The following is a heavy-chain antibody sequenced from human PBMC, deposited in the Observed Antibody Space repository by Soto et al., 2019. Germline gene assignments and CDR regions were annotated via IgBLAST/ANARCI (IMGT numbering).Heavy chain of an antibody. Sequence: GGSLRLSCAASGFTFSSYSMSWVRQAPGKGLEWVSGFRTGGDDGPTYYADSVKGRFTLAIYNSKNTLNLQMNSLIAEDTAVYYCATPRGNTGYRLYYWGQGPLVTVSS. D-gene: IGHD3-9*01. CDR3: ATPRGNTGYRLYY. J-gene: IGHJ4*02. V-gene: IGHV3-23*01. CDR2: FRTGGDDGPT. CDR1: GFTFSSYS.